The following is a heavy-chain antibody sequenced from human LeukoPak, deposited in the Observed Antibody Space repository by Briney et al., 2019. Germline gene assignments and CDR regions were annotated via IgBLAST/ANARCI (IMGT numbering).Heavy chain of an antibody. V-gene: IGHV4-59*12. J-gene: IGHJ4*02. Sequence: SETLSLTCTVSGGSISSYYWSWIRQPPGKGLEWIGYIYYSGSTNYNPSLKSRVTMSVDTSKNQFSLKLSSVTAADTAVYYCVRGFGEFLIYWGQGNLVTVSS. CDR2: IYYSGST. D-gene: IGHD3-10*01. CDR1: GGSISSYY. CDR3: VRGFGEFLIY.